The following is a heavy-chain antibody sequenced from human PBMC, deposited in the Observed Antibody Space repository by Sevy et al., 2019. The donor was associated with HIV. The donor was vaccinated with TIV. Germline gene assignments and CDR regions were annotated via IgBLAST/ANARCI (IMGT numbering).Heavy chain of an antibody. Sequence: SETLSLTCTVSGGSISSYYWSWIRQPPGKGLEWIGYIYYSGSTSYNPSLKSRVTISVDTSKNQFSLKLSSVTAADTAVYYCAREEGIAAAFDPWGQGTLVTVSS. V-gene: IGHV4-59*12. D-gene: IGHD6-13*01. CDR1: GGSISSYY. CDR2: IYYSGST. J-gene: IGHJ5*02. CDR3: AREEGIAAAFDP.